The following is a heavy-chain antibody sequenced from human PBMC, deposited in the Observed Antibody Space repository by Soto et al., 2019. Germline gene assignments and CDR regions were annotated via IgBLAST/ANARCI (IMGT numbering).Heavy chain of an antibody. CDR1: GGSISSYY. J-gene: IGHJ4*02. V-gene: IGHV4-59*01. D-gene: IGHD1-1*01. CDR2: IYYSGST. CDR3: ARDGDGHLDA. Sequence: SETLSLTCTVSGGSISSYYWSWIRQPPGKGLEWIGYIYYSGSTNYNPSLKSRVTISVDTSKNQFSLKLSSVTAADTAVYYCARDGDGHLDAWGQGTLVTVSS.